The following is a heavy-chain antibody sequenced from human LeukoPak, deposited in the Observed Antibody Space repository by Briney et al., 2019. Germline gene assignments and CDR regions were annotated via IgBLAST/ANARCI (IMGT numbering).Heavy chain of an antibody. CDR3: AGDLGYCSGGSCYRTGLDV. CDR2: IYYSGST. J-gene: IGHJ6*02. D-gene: IGHD2-15*01. V-gene: IGHV4-39*07. Sequence: SETLSLTCTVSGGSISSSSYYWGWIRQPPGKGLEWIGSIYYSGSTYYNPSLKSRVTISVDTSKNQFSLELSSVTAADTAVYYCAGDLGYCSGGSCYRTGLDVWGQGTTVTVSS. CDR1: GGSISSSSYY.